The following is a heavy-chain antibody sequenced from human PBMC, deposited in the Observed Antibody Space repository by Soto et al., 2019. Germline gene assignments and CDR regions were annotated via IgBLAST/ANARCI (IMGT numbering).Heavy chain of an antibody. CDR2: IYHGGST. CDR3: AKYRGHDWVALDY. V-gene: IGHV4-4*02. CDR1: GDSISSHNW. Sequence: QVQLQESGPGLVKPSGTLSLTCAVSGDSISSHNWWTWVRQPPGRGLEWIGEIYHGGSTSYNPSLKSRVIISVDQSKNLFSLKLNSVTAADTAVYFCAKYRGHDWVALDYWGQGTLVTVSS. J-gene: IGHJ4*02. D-gene: IGHD5-12*01.